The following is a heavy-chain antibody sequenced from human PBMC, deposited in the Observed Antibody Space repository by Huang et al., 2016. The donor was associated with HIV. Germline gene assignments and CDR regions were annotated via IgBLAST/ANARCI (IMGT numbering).Heavy chain of an antibody. J-gene: IGHJ4*02. CDR2: ISGDGSTT. D-gene: IGHD3-22*01. V-gene: IGHV3-43*01. Sequence: EVQLVQSGGVAIKPGGSLRLSCAASGFPFRDYHMHWVRQVPGNGLEWVALISGDGSTTKYGDSVKGRFTISRDNSKDSLYLQMNSLKTEDTAFYYCTGIFYDSTGYYYHYWGQGTLVTVSS. CDR3: TGIFYDSTGYYYHY. CDR1: GFPFRDYH.